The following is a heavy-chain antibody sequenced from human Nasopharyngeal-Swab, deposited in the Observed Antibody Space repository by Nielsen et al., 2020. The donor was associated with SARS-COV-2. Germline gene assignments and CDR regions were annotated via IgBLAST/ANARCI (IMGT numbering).Heavy chain of an antibody. CDR3: AREEAVAGRIDY. V-gene: IGHV1-46*01. CDR1: GYTFTSYY. Sequence: ASVKVSWKASGYTFTSYYMHWVRQAPGQGLEWMGIINPSGGSTSYAQKFQGRVTMTRDTSTSTVYMELSSLRSEDTAVYYCAREEAVAGRIDYWGQGTLVTVSS. CDR2: INPSGGST. D-gene: IGHD6-19*01. J-gene: IGHJ4*02.